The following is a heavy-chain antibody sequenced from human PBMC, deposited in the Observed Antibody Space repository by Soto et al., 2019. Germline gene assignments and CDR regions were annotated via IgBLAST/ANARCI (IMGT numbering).Heavy chain of an antibody. Sequence: SVKVSCKAPGGTFSTYAISWVRQAPGQGLEWMGGIIPMFGTANYAQRFQDRVAITADESTNTVYMELSSLRSEDTAVYYCATDYDYVWGSYHLRAPHFDYWGQG. V-gene: IGHV1-69*13. J-gene: IGHJ4*02. CDR2: IIPMFGTA. D-gene: IGHD3-16*02. CDR1: GGTFSTYA. CDR3: ATDYDYVWGSYHLRAPHFDY.